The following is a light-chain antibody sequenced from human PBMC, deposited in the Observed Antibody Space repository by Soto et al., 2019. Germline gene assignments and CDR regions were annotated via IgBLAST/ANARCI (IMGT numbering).Light chain of an antibody. J-gene: IGKJ1*01. Sequence: DIQMTQSPSTLSASVGDRVIITCRASQNINSWLAWYQQKPGKAPKLLIHKASSLQSGVPSRFSGSGSGTEFTLTISSLDPDDFAIYYCQQYNGYGRFGQGTKVEIK. CDR1: QNINSW. CDR3: QQYNGYGR. CDR2: KAS. V-gene: IGKV1-5*03.